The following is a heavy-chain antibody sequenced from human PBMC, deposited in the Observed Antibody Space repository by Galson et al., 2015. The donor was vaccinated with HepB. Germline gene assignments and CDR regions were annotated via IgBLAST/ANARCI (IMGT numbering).Heavy chain of an antibody. CDR2: IIPIFGTA. CDR3: ARGVATRGQYFDL. CDR1: FSSYA. D-gene: IGHD2-15*01. Sequence: FSSYAISWVRQAPGQGLEWMGGIIPIFGTANYAQKFQGRVTITADKSTSTAYMELSSLRSEDTAVYYCARGVATRGQYFDLWGRGTLVTVSS. V-gene: IGHV1-69*06. J-gene: IGHJ2*01.